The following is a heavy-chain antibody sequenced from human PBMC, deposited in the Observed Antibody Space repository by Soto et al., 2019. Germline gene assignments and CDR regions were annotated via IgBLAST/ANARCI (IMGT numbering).Heavy chain of an antibody. CDR2: MSYNGGKI. V-gene: IGHV3-30*04. J-gene: IGHJ4*02. D-gene: IGHD2-21*02. CDR3: GGGLPGGDDLNYDY. CDR1: GFDFSNFA. Sequence: QVQLVESGGGVVQPGRSLRLSCAASGFDFSNFAMHWVRQAPGKGLDWVAVMSYNGGKIYYADSVKGRFTISRDNSENTLYLQMISVRRADAAVYYWGGGLPGGDDLNYDYWGQGTLVTVSS.